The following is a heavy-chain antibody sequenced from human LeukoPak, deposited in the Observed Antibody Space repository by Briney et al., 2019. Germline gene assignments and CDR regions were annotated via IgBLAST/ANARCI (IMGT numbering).Heavy chain of an antibody. Sequence: SETLSFTGTVSGGSISSYYWSWIRQPAGKGLEWIGRIYTSGSTNYNPSLKSRVTMSVDTSKNQFSLKLSSVTAADTAVYYCARGTTVTYYYYYMDVWGKGTTVTISS. D-gene: IGHD4-17*01. CDR3: ARGTTVTYYYYYMDV. CDR1: GGSISSYY. J-gene: IGHJ6*03. CDR2: IYTSGST. V-gene: IGHV4-4*07.